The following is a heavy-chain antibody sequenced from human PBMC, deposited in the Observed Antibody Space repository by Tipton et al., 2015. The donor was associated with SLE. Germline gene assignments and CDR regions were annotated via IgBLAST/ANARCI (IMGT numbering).Heavy chain of an antibody. V-gene: IGHV4-59*01. CDR2: IDYNGRT. J-gene: IGHJ3*02. CDR3: ARPMITMSPLAAFDI. CDR1: GVSINTYY. D-gene: IGHD3-10*02. Sequence: TLSLTCTVSGVSINTYYWNWIRQSPGKGLEWIGYIDYNGRTKYRPSLRSRVTISVDTSKNQFSLKLHSVTSADTAVYYCARPMITMSPLAAFDIWGQGTLVTVSS.